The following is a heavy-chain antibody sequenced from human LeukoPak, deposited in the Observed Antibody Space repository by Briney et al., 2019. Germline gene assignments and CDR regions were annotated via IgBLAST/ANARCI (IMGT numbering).Heavy chain of an antibody. CDR3: ARHHPGYSSGWSQLDY. V-gene: IGHV5-51*01. CDR2: IYPGDSDT. J-gene: IGHJ4*02. Sequence: GESLKISCKGSGYSFTSYWIGWVRQMPGKGLEWMGIIYPGDSDTRYSPSFQGQVTISADKSISTAYLQWSSLKASVTAMYYCARHHPGYSSGWSQLDYWGQGTLVTVSS. CDR1: GYSFTSYW. D-gene: IGHD6-19*01.